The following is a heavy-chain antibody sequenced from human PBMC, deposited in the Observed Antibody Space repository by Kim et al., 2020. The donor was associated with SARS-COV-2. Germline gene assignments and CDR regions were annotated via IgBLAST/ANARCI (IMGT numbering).Heavy chain of an antibody. CDR3: ARDSYYDIFRYYYYYMDV. D-gene: IGHD3-9*01. CDR2: INAGNGNT. J-gene: IGHJ6*03. CDR1: GYTFTSYA. Sequence: ASVKDSCKASGYTFTSYAMHWVRQAPGQRLEWMGWINAGNGNTKYSQKFQGRVTITRDTSASTAYMELSSLRSEDTAVYYCARDSYYDIFRYYYYYMDVWGKGTPVTVSS. V-gene: IGHV1-3*01.